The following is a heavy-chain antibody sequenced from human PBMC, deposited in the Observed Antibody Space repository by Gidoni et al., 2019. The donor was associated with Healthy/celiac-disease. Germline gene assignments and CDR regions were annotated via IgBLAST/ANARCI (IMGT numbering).Heavy chain of an antibody. Sequence: VQLVPSGAAVKQPGASLKLSCQGSGYSVTSYWLGWGRQRPGKGLEWMGIIYPGDSDTRYSPSFQGQVTIAADKSISTAYLQWSSLKASATAMYYCARSMADYDAFDIWGQGTMVTVSS. V-gene: IGHV5-51*01. CDR2: IYPGDSDT. D-gene: IGHD4-17*01. CDR3: ARSMADYDAFDI. J-gene: IGHJ3*02. CDR1: GYSVTSYW.